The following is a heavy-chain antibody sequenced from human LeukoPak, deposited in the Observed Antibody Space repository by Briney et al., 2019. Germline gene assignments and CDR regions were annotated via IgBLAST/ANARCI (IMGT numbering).Heavy chain of an antibody. V-gene: IGHV3-48*01. J-gene: IGHJ4*02. D-gene: IGHD6-6*01. CDR1: GFTFSSYA. Sequence: GGSLRLSCAASGFTFSSYAMHWVRQAPGKGLEWVSYISSSSSTIYYADSVKGRFTISRDNAKNSLYLQMNSLRAEDTAVYYCARVATGSSSEGGYWGQGTLVTVSS. CDR2: ISSSSSTI. CDR3: ARVATGSSSEGGY.